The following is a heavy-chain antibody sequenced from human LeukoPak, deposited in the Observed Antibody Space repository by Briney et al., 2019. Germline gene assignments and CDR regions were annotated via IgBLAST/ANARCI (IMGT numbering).Heavy chain of an antibody. D-gene: IGHD2-21*02. CDR1: GVSISSSNSY. CDR3: ARDQVTAPRSLWY. CDR2: IYYSGST. Sequence: SETLSLTCTVSGVSISSSNSYWGWIRQPPGKGLEWIGSIYYSGSTNYNPSLKSRVTISVDTSKNQFSLKLSSVTAADTAVYYCARDQVTAPRSLWYWGQGTLVTVSS. J-gene: IGHJ4*02. V-gene: IGHV4-39*07.